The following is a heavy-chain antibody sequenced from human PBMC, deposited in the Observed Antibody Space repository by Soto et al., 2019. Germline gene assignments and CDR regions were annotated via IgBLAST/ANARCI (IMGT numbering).Heavy chain of an antibody. Sequence: ASVKVCCKASGYTFTGYYMHWVRQAPGQGLEWMGRIIPILGIANYAQKFQGRVTITADKSTSTAYMELSSLRSEDTAVYYCARLKSVAATNWFDPWGQGTLVTVSS. V-gene: IGHV1-69*02. CDR2: IIPILGIA. CDR1: GYTFTGYY. J-gene: IGHJ5*02. D-gene: IGHD2-15*01. CDR3: ARLKSVAATNWFDP.